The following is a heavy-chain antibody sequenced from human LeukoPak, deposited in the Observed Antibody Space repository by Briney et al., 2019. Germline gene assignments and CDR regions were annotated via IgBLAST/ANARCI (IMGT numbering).Heavy chain of an antibody. Sequence: ASVKVSCKASGGTFSSYAISWVRQAPGQGLEWMGGIIPIFGTANYAQKFQGRVTITADESTSTAYMELSSLRSEDTAVYYCARALVITMVRGVIPLYNWFDPWGQGTLVTVSS. J-gene: IGHJ5*02. D-gene: IGHD3-10*01. V-gene: IGHV1-69*13. CDR2: IIPIFGTA. CDR1: GGTFSSYA. CDR3: ARALVITMVRGVIPLYNWFDP.